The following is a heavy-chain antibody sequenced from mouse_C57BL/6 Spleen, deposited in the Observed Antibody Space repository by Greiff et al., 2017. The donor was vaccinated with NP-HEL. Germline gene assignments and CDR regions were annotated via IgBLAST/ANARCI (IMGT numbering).Heavy chain of an antibody. J-gene: IGHJ2*01. Sequence: QVQLKQPGAELVRPGSSVKLSCKASGYTFTSYWMHWVKQRPIQGLEWIGNIDPSDSETHYNQKFKDKATLTVDKSSSTAYMQLSSLTSEDSAVYYCARGGKGELDYWGQGTTLTVSS. CDR3: ARGGKGELDY. CDR1: GYTFTSYW. CDR2: IDPSDSET. V-gene: IGHV1-52*01. D-gene: IGHD2-1*01.